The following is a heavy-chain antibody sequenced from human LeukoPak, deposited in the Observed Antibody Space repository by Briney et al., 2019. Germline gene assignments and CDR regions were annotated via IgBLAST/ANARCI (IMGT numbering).Heavy chain of an antibody. CDR3: ARWYCSSTSCYAGAFDI. Sequence: SWKASAYTVNSYGNSWVRQAPGQGLEWMGWISPYNGYTNYAQKLQGRVTMTTDTSTSTAYMELRSLRSDDTAVYYCARWYCSSTSCYAGAFDIWGQGTMVTVSS. D-gene: IGHD2-2*01. CDR2: ISPYNGYT. CDR1: AYTVNSYG. J-gene: IGHJ3*02. V-gene: IGHV1-18*04.